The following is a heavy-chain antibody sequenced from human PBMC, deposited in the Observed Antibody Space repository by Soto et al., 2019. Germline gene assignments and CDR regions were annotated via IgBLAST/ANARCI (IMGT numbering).Heavy chain of an antibody. CDR3: ARARFTMVRGAPFDY. V-gene: IGHV3-48*03. D-gene: IGHD3-10*01. CDR1: GFTFSSYE. CDR2: ISSSGSTI. J-gene: IGHJ4*02. Sequence: EVQLVESGGGLVQPGGSPRLSCAASGFTFSSYEMNWVRQAPGKGLEWVSYISSSGSTIYYADSVKGRFTISRDNAKNSLYLQMNSLRAEDTAVYYCARARFTMVRGAPFDYWGQGTLVTVSS.